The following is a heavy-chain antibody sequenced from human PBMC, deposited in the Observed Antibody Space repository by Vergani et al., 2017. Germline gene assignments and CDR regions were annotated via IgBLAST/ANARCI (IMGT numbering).Heavy chain of an antibody. CDR1: GGSFSGYY. Sequence: QVQLQQWGAGLLKPSETLSLTCAVYGGSFSGYYWSWIRQPPGKGLEWIGEINHSGSTNYNPSLKSRVTISVDTSKNQFSLKLSSVTAADTAVYYCARATTLYTPPDYWGQGTLVTVSS. V-gene: IGHV4-34*01. CDR2: INHSGST. CDR3: ARATTLYTPPDY. J-gene: IGHJ4*02. D-gene: IGHD2/OR15-2a*01.